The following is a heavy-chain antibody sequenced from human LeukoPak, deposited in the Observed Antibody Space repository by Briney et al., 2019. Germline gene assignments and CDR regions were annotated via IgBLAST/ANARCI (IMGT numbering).Heavy chain of an antibody. D-gene: IGHD3-22*01. CDR3: AKVSRDSSGYYFYY. V-gene: IGHV3-23*01. CDR2: ISGSGGRT. CDR1: GFTFSSYS. J-gene: IGHJ4*01. Sequence: GGSLRLSCAASGFTFSSYSMNWVRQPPGKGLEWVSDISGSGGRTYYVDSVKGRFTISRDNGKNMLYLQMNSLRAEDTAVYYCAKVSRDSSGYYFYYWGDGTLVSVSS.